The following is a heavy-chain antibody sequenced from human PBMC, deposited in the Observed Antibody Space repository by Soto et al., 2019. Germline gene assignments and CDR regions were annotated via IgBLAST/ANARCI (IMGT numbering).Heavy chain of an antibody. Sequence: ASVKVSCKASGYTFINYYMHWVRQAPGEGVEWMGIITATGGSTRYAEKFQGRVTMTTDTSTSTVYMEMSSLNSDDTAVYYCARRGPDAYHYGMDVWGQGTPVTVSS. D-gene: IGHD2-2*01. J-gene: IGHJ6*02. CDR3: ARRGPDAYHYGMDV. V-gene: IGHV1-46*01. CDR2: ITATGGST. CDR1: GYTFINYY.